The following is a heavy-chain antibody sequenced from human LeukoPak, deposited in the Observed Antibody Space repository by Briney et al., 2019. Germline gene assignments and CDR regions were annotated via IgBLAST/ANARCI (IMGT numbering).Heavy chain of an antibody. D-gene: IGHD2-2*01. Sequence: PSETLSLTCAVYGGSFSGYYWSWIRQPPGKGLEWIGEINHSGSTNYNPSLKSRVTRSVDTSKNQFSLKLSSVTAADTAVYYCASESSTSYYYYMDVWGKGTTVTVSS. J-gene: IGHJ6*03. V-gene: IGHV4-34*01. CDR2: INHSGST. CDR3: ASESSTSYYYYMDV. CDR1: GGSFSGYY.